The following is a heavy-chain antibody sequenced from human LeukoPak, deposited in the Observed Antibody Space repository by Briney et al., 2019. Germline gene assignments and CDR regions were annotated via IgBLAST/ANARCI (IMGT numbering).Heavy chain of an antibody. CDR1: GGSINSDTYY. D-gene: IGHD3-16*01. J-gene: IGHJ4*02. Sequence: SETLSLTCTVSGGSINSDTYYWGWIRQPPGKGLEWIGSIYYSGSTYYNPSLKSRVTISVDTSKNQFSLKLSSVTAADTAVYHCASHGITFGFDYWGQGSLVTVSS. V-gene: IGHV4-39*01. CDR3: ASHGITFGFDY. CDR2: IYYSGST.